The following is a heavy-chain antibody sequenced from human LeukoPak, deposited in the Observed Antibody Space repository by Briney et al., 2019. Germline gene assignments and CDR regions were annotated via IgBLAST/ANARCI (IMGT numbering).Heavy chain of an antibody. Sequence: ASVKVSCKASGYTFTSYGISWVRQAPGQGLEWMGWINFYNGNIDYAQKLQGRVTMTTDTSTSTAYMELRSLRSDDTAVYHCARVSDILTGYPYYFDYWGQGTLVTVSS. CDR3: ARVSDILTGYPYYFDY. D-gene: IGHD3-9*01. J-gene: IGHJ4*02. CDR2: INFYNGNI. CDR1: GYTFTSYG. V-gene: IGHV1-18*01.